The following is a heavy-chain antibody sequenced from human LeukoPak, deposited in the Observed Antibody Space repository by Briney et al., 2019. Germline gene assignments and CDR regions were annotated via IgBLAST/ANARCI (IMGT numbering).Heavy chain of an antibody. CDR3: AKGRGSGGNPFFDS. D-gene: IGHD2-15*01. J-gene: IGHJ4*02. CDR2: ISGSGSST. Sequence: WGSLRLSCAASGFTFSSYVMSWVRQAPGKGLEWVSAISGSGSSTRYADSVKGRFTISRDNSKNTLYLQMNSLRAEDTAVYYCAKGRGSGGNPFFDSWGQGTLVTVSS. V-gene: IGHV3-23*01. CDR1: GFTFSSYV.